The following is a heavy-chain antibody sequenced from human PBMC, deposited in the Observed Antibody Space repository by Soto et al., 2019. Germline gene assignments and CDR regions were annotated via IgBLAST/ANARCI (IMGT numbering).Heavy chain of an antibody. V-gene: IGHV1-69*13. J-gene: IGHJ6*02. CDR2: IIPIFGTA. CDR1: GGTFSSYA. Sequence: GASVKVSCKASGGTFSSYAISWVRQAPGQGLEWMGGIIPIFGTANYAQKFQGRVTITADESTSTAYMELSSLRSEDTAVYYCASPYSITMIVVAPAPYYYYYYGMDVWGQGTTVTVSS. CDR3: ASPYSITMIVVAPAPYYYYYYGMDV. D-gene: IGHD3-22*01.